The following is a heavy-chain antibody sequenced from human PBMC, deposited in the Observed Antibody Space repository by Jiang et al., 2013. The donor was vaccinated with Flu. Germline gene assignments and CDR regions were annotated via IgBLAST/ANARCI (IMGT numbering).Heavy chain of an antibody. J-gene: IGHJ4*02. Sequence: VQLVESGPGLVKPSETLSLTCTVSGGSMSSYYWSWIRQPPGKGLEWIGYIYYRGSTDYNPSLKSRVTISVDTSKNQFSLKLNSVTAADTAVYYCARHAVGATNYFDYWGQGSQVTVSS. CDR3: ARHAVGATNYFDY. CDR1: GGSMSSYY. D-gene: IGHD1-26*01. V-gene: IGHV4-59*08. CDR2: IYYRGST.